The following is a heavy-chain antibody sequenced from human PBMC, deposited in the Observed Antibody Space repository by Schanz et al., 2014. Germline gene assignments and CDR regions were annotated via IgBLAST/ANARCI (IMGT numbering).Heavy chain of an antibody. Sequence: QVQLVESGGGLVKPGGSLRLSCAASGFTFSDYYMNWIRQAPGKGLEWVSYISNSGYTIYYADSVKGRFTISRANAKNSLFLQMNSRRAEDPAVYYWARDPPPYSSSPYYWYYGMDVWGQGTTVTVSS. CDR3: ARDPPPYSSSPYYWYYGMDV. D-gene: IGHD6-6*01. CDR1: GFTFSDYY. V-gene: IGHV3-11*01. J-gene: IGHJ6*02. CDR2: ISNSGYTI.